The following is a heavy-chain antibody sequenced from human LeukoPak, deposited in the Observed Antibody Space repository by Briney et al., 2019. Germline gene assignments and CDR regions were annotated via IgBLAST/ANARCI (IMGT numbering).Heavy chain of an antibody. CDR3: ARTITMVRGVMAYYYYGMDV. J-gene: IGHJ6*02. V-gene: IGHV6-1*01. Sequence: SQTLSLTCAISGDSVSSNSAAWNWIRQSPSRGLEWLGRTYYRSKWYSDYAVSVKSRITINPDTSKNQFSLQLNSVTPEDTAVYYCARTITMVRGVMAYYYYGMDVWGQGTTVTVSS. D-gene: IGHD3-10*01. CDR1: GDSVSSNSAA. CDR2: TYYRSKWYS.